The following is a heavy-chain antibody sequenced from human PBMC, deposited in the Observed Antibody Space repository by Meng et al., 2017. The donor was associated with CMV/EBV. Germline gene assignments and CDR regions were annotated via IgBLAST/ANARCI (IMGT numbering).Heavy chain of an antibody. CDR1: CGTFSSYA. J-gene: IGHJ4*02. CDR2: IIPIFGTA. D-gene: IGHD1-20*01. CDR3: AREGNNWNDVPFDY. V-gene: IGHV1-69*12. Sequence: QVVQCVAWVKTPGSSVKFSGKPACGTFSSYAISWVRQAPGQGLEWMGGIIPIFGTANYAQKFQGRVTITADESTSTAYMELSSLRSEDTAVYYCAREGNNWNDVPFDYWGQGTLVTVSS.